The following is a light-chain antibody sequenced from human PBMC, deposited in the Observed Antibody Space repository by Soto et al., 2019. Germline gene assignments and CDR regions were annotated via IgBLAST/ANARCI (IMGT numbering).Light chain of an antibody. CDR2: TNN. J-gene: IGLJ3*02. CDR1: SSNIGTNT. Sequence: QSVLTKPPSASGTPGQRVTISCSGSSSNIGTNTVNWYQQLPGTAPKLLIYTNNQRPSAIPDRFSGSKSGTSASLAISGLQSEDEGDYYCAAWDDTLNGPVFGGGTKLTVL. CDR3: AAWDDTLNGPV. V-gene: IGLV1-44*01.